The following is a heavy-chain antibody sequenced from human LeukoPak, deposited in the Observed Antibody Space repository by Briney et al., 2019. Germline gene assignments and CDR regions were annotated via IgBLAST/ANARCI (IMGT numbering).Heavy chain of an antibody. V-gene: IGHV3-23*01. Sequence: GGSLRLSCAASGFTFSSYEMNWVRQAPGKGLEWVSGISGSGGFTHYADSVKGRFTISRDNSKNTLYLQMNSLRAEDTAVYYCAKRSVGAGWAAFDIWGQGTMVTVSS. CDR3: AKRSVGAGWAAFDI. CDR2: ISGSGGFT. D-gene: IGHD1-26*01. J-gene: IGHJ3*02. CDR1: GFTFSSYE.